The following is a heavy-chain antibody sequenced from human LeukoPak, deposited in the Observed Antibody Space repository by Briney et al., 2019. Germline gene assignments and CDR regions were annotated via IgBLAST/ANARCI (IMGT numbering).Heavy chain of an antibody. D-gene: IGHD5-18*01. CDR1: GYTFTSNY. CDR3: ARGQDGYSYGRGVYYYYMDV. V-gene: IGHV1-46*01. J-gene: IGHJ6*03. Sequence: GASVKVSCKAFGYTFTSNYMHWVRQAPGQGPEWMGVISPSGGSTTYAQKFQGRVTLTRDMSTSTDYLELSSLRSEDTAVYYCARGQDGYSYGRGVYYYYMDVWGKGTTVTVSS. CDR2: ISPSGGST.